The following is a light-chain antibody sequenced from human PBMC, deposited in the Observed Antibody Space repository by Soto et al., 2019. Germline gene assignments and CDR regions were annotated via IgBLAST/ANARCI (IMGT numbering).Light chain of an antibody. J-gene: IGLJ3*02. CDR2: YDS. V-gene: IGLV3-21*04. Sequence: SYEVTQAPSVSVAPGKTARITCGGNNIGSRSVHWYQQKPGQAPVLVIYYDSDRPSGIPERFSGSNSGNTATLTISRVEAGDEADYYCQVWNSSTDHPNWVFGGETKLTVL. CDR1: NIGSRS. CDR3: QVWNSSTDHPNWV.